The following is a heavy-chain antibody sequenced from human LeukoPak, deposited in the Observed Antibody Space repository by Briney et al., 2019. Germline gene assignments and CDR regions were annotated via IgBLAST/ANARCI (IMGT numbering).Heavy chain of an antibody. CDR3: ASYYDSSGYYRDDAFDI. V-gene: IGHV5-51*01. D-gene: IGHD3-22*01. Sequence: GESLKISCKGSGYSFTSYWIGWVRQMPGKGLEWMGIIYPGDSDTRYSPSFQGQVTISADKSISTAYLQWSSLKASDTAMYYCASYYDSSGYYRDDAFDIWGQGTMVTVSS. CDR2: IYPGDSDT. CDR1: GYSFTSYW. J-gene: IGHJ3*02.